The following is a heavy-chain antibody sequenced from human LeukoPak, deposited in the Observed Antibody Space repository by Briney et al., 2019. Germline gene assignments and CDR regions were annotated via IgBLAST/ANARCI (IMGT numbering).Heavy chain of an antibody. CDR2: IHRSGNTI. D-gene: IGHD1-7*01. J-gene: IGHJ4*02. CDR3: ARDLSRNYTIDY. V-gene: IGHV3-48*01. CDR1: GFTLTTAS. Sequence: PGGSLRLSCAASGFTLTTASMNWVRQAPGKGLEWISYIHRSGNTIYYTDSVKGRFTISRDNAENSLYLQMNSLRAEDTAVYYCARDLSRNYTIDYWGQGTLVTVSS.